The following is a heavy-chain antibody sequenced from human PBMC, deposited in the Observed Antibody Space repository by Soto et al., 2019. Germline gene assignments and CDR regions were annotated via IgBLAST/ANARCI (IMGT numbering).Heavy chain of an antibody. Sequence: SETLSLTCTVSNGSISTHYWSWVRQPPGMGLEWIGYVYYTGSTNYNPSLKSRVTISVDTSKNQFSLKLTSVTAADTAVYYCARDHSSGFHYIFDSWGQGALVTVSS. CDR2: VYYTGST. CDR1: NGSISTHY. V-gene: IGHV4-59*11. CDR3: ARDHSSGFHYIFDS. J-gene: IGHJ4*02. D-gene: IGHD3-22*01.